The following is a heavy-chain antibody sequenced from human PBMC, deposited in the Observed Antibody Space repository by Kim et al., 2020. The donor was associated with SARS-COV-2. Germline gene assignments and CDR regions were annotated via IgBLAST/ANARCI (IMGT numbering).Heavy chain of an antibody. V-gene: IGHV4-4*02. Sequence: SETLSLTCAVSGGSISSSNWWSWVRQPPGKGLEWIGEIYHSGSTNYNPSLKSRVTISVDKSKNQFSLKLSSVTAADTAVYYCARGGLTVTIYYYYGMDVWGQGTTVTVSS. CDR2: IYHSGST. CDR3: ARGGLTVTIYYYYGMDV. J-gene: IGHJ6*02. D-gene: IGHD4-17*01. CDR1: GGSISSSNW.